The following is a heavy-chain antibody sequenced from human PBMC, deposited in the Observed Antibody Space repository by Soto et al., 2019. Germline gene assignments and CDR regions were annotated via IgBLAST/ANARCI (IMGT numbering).Heavy chain of an antibody. CDR3: TTTPSVAGTGEMNYYYGMDV. D-gene: IGHD6-19*01. J-gene: IGHJ6*02. Sequence: ETLSLSCAASGFTFSNAWMRWVRQAPGKGLEWVGRIKSKTDGGTTDYAAPVKGRFTISRDDSKNTLYLQMNSLKTEDTAVYYCTTTPSVAGTGEMNYYYGMDVWGQGTTVTSP. CDR1: GFTFSNAW. CDR2: IKSKTDGGTT. V-gene: IGHV3-15*01.